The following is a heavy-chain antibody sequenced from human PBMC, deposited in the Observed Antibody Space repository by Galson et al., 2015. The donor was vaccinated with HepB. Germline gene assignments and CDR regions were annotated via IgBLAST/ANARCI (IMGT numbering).Heavy chain of an antibody. D-gene: IGHD5-18*01. CDR1: GFTFSSYA. J-gene: IGHJ4*02. CDR2: ISYDGSNK. CDR3: ARAAMVTLYYFDY. V-gene: IGHV3-30-3*01. Sequence: SLRLSCAASGFTFSSYATHWVRQAPGKGLEWVAVISYDGSNKYYADSVKGRFTIPRDNSKNTLYLQMNSLRAEDTAVYYCARAAMVTLYYFDYWGQGTLVTVSS.